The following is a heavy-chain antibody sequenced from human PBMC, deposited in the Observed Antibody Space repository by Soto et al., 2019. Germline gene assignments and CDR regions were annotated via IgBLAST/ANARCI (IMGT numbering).Heavy chain of an antibody. V-gene: IGHV3-30*18. J-gene: IGHJ4*02. CDR3: AKVQKRIVGAPFDY. Sequence: GGSLRLSCAASGFTFSSYGMHWVRQAPGKGLEWVAVISYDGSNKYYADSVKGRFTISRDNSKNTLYLQMNSLRAEDTAVYYCAKVQKRIVGAPFDYWGQGTLVTVSS. CDR1: GFTFSSYG. CDR2: ISYDGSNK. D-gene: IGHD1-26*01.